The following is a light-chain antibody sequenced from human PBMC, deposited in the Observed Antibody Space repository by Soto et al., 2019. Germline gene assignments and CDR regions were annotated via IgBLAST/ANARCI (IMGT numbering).Light chain of an antibody. CDR3: SSYTSSSLCV. CDR1: SSDVGGYNY. V-gene: IGLV2-14*01. CDR2: DVS. J-gene: IGLJ1*01. Sequence: QSALTQPASVSGSHGQSITISCTGTSSDVGGYNYVSWYQQHPGKDPKLMIYDVSNRPSWVSNRFSGSKSGTTASLTISGLQAEDEAEYYCSSYTSSSLCVFGTGNKLTVL.